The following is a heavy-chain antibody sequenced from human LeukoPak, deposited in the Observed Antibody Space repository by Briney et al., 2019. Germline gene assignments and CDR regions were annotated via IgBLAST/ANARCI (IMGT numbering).Heavy chain of an antibody. Sequence: PGGSLRLSCAASGFTFSSYAMSWVRQAPGKGLEWVSAISGSGGSTYYADSVKGRFTISRDNSKNTLYLQMNSLRAEDTAVYYCAKLDYYYDTYGMDVWGQGTTVIVSS. CDR1: GFTFSSYA. CDR2: ISGSGGST. D-gene: IGHD3-22*01. CDR3: AKLDYYYDTYGMDV. V-gene: IGHV3-23*01. J-gene: IGHJ6*02.